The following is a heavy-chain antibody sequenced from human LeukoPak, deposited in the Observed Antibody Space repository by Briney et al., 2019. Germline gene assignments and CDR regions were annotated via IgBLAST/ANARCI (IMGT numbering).Heavy chain of an antibody. CDR3: ARDQTPFY. J-gene: IGHJ4*02. V-gene: IGHV3-66*02. CDR1: GFTVSSNY. D-gene: IGHD2-15*01. CDR2: IYSGGST. Sequence: GGSLRLSCAASGFTVSSNYMSWVRQAPGKGLEWVSVIYSGGSTYYADSVKGRFTISRDDSKNTLSLQMNSLRVEDTALYYCARDQTPFYWGQGSLVTVSS.